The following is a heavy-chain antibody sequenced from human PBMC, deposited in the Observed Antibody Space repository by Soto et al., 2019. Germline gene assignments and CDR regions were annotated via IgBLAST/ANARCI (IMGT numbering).Heavy chain of an antibody. V-gene: IGHV4-34*01. CDR1: GGSFSGYY. Sequence: QVQLQQWGAGLLKPSETLSLTCAVYGGSFSGYYWSWIRQPPGKGLEWIGEINHSGSPNYNPSLKSRVTISVDTSKIQFSLKLSSVTAADTAVYYCASPDYDFWSGYFSPWGQGTLVTVSS. CDR3: ASPDYDFWSGYFSP. J-gene: IGHJ5*02. D-gene: IGHD3-3*01. CDR2: INHSGSP.